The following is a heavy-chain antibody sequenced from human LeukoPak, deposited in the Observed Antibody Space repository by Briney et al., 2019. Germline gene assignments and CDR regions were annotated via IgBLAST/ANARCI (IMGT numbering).Heavy chain of an antibody. V-gene: IGHV3-73*01. CDR1: GFTFSGSA. CDR3: TRPRTYYYDSSGYYYVDY. CDR2: IRSKANSYAT. J-gene: IGHJ4*02. D-gene: IGHD3-22*01. Sequence: GGSLKLSCAASGFTFSGSAMHWVRQASGKGLEWVGRIRSKANSYATAYAASVKGRFTISRDDSKNTAYLQMNSLKTEDTAVYYCTRPRTYYYDSSGYYYVDYWGQGTLVTVSS.